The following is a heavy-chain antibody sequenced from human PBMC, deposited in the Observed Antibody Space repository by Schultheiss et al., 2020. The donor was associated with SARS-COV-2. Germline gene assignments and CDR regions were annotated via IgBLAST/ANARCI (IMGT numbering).Heavy chain of an antibody. V-gene: IGHV4-61*05. CDR1: GGSISSSSYY. D-gene: IGHD4-11*01. J-gene: IGHJ4*02. CDR2: IYYSGST. Sequence: SETLSLTCTVSGGSISSSSYYWGWIRQPPGKGLEWIGYIYYSGSTNYNPSLKSRVTISVDTSKNQFSLKLSSVTAADTAVYYCARVFPSFTVTRVGYLDYWGQGTLVTVSS. CDR3: ARVFPSFTVTRVGYLDY.